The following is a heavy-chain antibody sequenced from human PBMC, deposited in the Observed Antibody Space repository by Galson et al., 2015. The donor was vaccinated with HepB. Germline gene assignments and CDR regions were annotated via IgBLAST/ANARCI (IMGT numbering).Heavy chain of an antibody. CDR1: GFTFSSYS. Sequence: SLRLSCAASGFTFSSYSMNWVRQAPGKGLEWVSSISSSSSYIYYADSVKGRFTISRDNAKNSLYLQMSSLRTEDTALYYCAKEGGLDDIYFDYWGQGTLVTVSS. J-gene: IGHJ4*02. D-gene: IGHD3-9*01. V-gene: IGHV3-21*04. CDR3: AKEGGLDDIYFDY. CDR2: ISSSSSYI.